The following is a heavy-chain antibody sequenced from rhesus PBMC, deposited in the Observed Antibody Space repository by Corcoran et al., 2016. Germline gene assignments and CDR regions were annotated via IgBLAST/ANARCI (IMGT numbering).Heavy chain of an antibody. V-gene: IGHV3-134*01. CDR1: VFTFDDDA. D-gene: IGHD1-44*02. Sequence: VQLVESGGGLVQPGGSLRLSCAASVFTFDDDAMSWVRQAPGRGLEWVSRISWKSGTIYYADSVKGRFTISRDNAKNSLFLQMDRLRAEDTAVYYCTREGGSYRQHWYFDLWGPGTPITISS. CDR2: ISWKSGTI. CDR3: TREGGSYRQHWYFDL. J-gene: IGHJ2*01.